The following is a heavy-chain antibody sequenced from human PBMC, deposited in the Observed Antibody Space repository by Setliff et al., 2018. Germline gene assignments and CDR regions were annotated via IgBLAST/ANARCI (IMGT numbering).Heavy chain of an antibody. CDR3: ARHPHYDSSGYRDY. CDR2: IYTSGST. J-gene: IGHJ4*02. V-gene: IGHV4-61*02. CDR1: GGSISSGSYY. D-gene: IGHD3-22*01. Sequence: SETLSLTCTVSGGSISSGSYYWSWIRQPAGKGLEWIGRIYTSGSTNYNPSLKSRVTISVDTSKDQFSLKLSSVTAADTAVYYCARHPHYDSSGYRDYWGQGTLVTVSS.